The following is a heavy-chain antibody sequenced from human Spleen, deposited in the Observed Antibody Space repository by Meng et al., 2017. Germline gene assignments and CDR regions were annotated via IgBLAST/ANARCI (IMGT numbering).Heavy chain of an antibody. V-gene: IGHV3-38-3*01. CDR2: ICGDST. CDR1: GFTVTSNE. Sequence: GGSLRLSCAASGFTVTSNEMSWVRQAPGKGLEWVSSICGDSTYYADSVKGRFTISRDNSKNTLYLQMNSLRAEDTAVYYCARDQLYSSGWYSDYYGMDVWGQGTTVTVSS. D-gene: IGHD6-19*01. CDR3: ARDQLYSSGWYSDYYGMDV. J-gene: IGHJ6*02.